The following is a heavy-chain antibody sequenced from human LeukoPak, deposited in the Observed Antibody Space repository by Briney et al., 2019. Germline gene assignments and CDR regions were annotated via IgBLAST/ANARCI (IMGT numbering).Heavy chain of an antibody. J-gene: IGHJ5*02. CDR1: GYSFTTYW. CDR3: ARGPRITMIVVGGLRP. Sequence: GESLKISCKGSGYSFTTYWIGWVRQMPGKGLEWMGIINPGDSDTGYSPSFQGQVTISADKSISTAYLQWSSLKASDTAMYYCARGPRITMIVVGGLRPWGQGTLVTVSS. D-gene: IGHD3-22*01. V-gene: IGHV5-51*01. CDR2: INPGDSDT.